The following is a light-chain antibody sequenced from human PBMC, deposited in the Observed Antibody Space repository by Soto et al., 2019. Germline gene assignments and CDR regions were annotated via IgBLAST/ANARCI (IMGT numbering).Light chain of an antibody. J-gene: IGKJ3*01. Sequence: EIVLTQSPATLSSSPGERATLSCRASQNVRNYLAWYQQKPGQAPRLLIYDASNRAAGTPTRFSGSGSGTEFTLTISRLEPEDFAVYYCQQRTNWPLTFGPGTKVDIK. CDR1: QNVRNY. CDR2: DAS. CDR3: QQRTNWPLT. V-gene: IGKV3-11*01.